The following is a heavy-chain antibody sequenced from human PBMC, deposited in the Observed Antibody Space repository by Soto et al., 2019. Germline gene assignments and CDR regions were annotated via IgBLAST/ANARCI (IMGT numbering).Heavy chain of an antibody. J-gene: IGHJ6*02. CDR3: VSLAASGTWRMDV. V-gene: IGHV4-39*01. D-gene: IGHD6-13*01. Sequence: PWETLSLTCTVSGDSINSYSYYGGGIRQPPGKGLEWIGSIFYSGYTYYNPSLKSRVSMSIDTSKNQFSLRLTSVTATDTAVYYCVSLAASGTWRMDVSGPGTTVTVSS. CDR1: GDSINSYSYY. CDR2: IFYSGYT.